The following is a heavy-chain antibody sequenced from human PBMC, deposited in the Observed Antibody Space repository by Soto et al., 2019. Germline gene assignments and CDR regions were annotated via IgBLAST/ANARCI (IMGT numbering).Heavy chain of an antibody. CDR2: IKSDGSVT. D-gene: IGHD6-19*01. V-gene: IGHV3-74*01. Sequence: EVQLVESGGGLVQPGGSLRLSCAASGFTLSNGWAHWVRQPPGKGPVWVSRIKSDGSVTNYADSVKGRFTISRDDARSTLYLQMNSLRAEDTALYYCLVYNNGWNWGQGTLVTVSS. CDR1: GFTLSNGW. CDR3: LVYNNGWN. J-gene: IGHJ1*01.